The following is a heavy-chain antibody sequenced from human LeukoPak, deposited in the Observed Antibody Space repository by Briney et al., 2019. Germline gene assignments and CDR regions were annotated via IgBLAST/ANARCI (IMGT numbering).Heavy chain of an antibody. Sequence: GGSLRLSCAASGFTFSSYAMHWVRQAPGKGLEWVAVISYDGSNKYYADSVKGRFTISRDNSKNTLYLQMNSLRSEDTAVYYCARFFMDIVVVPAAPTGRFDPWGQGTLVTVSS. CDR3: ARFFMDIVVVPAAPTGRFDP. J-gene: IGHJ5*02. CDR2: ISYDGSNK. D-gene: IGHD2-2*03. V-gene: IGHV3-30-3*01. CDR1: GFTFSSYA.